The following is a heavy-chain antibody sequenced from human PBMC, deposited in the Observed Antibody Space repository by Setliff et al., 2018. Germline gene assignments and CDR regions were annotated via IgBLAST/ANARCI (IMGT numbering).Heavy chain of an antibody. Sequence: KPSETLSLTCTVSGGSISSGSYYWSWIRQPAGKGLEWIGHIYTSGSTNYNPSLKSRVTISVDTSKNQFSLKLSSVTAADTAVYYCARLYIVVVVAATPAWFDPWGQGTLVTVSS. CDR3: ARLYIVVVVAATPAWFDP. J-gene: IGHJ5*02. V-gene: IGHV4-61*09. CDR2: IYTSGST. D-gene: IGHD2-15*01. CDR1: GGSISSGSYY.